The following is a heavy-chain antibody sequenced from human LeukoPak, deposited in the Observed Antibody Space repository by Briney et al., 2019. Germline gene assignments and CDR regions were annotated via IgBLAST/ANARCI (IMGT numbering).Heavy chain of an antibody. J-gene: IGHJ4*02. CDR1: GYTFTTYG. V-gene: IGHV1-18*01. Sequence: GASVKVSCKASGYTFTTYGISWVRQAPGQGLEWMGWISGYNGNTHYAQKVQGRVTMTTDTSTSTTYMELRSLRSDDTAVYYRARDARSGSYFYDYWGQGTLVTVSS. CDR3: ARDARSGSYFYDY. CDR2: ISGYNGNT. D-gene: IGHD1-26*01.